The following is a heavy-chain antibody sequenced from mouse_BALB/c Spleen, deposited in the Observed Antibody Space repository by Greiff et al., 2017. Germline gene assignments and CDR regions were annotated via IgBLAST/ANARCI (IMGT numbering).Heavy chain of an antibody. Sequence: EVQVVESGGGLVQPGGSRKLSCAASGFTFSSFGMHWVRQAPEKGLEWVAYISSGSSTIYYADTVKGRFTISRDNPKNTLFLQMTSLRSEDTAMYYCARRITEGYYYAMDYWGQGTSVTVSS. CDR1: GFTFSSFG. D-gene: IGHD2-4*01. CDR3: ARRITEGYYYAMDY. V-gene: IGHV5-17*02. CDR2: ISSGSSTI. J-gene: IGHJ4*01.